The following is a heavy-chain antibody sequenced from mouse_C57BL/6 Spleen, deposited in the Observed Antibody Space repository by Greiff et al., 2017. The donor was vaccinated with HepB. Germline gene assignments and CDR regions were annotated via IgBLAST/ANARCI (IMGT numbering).Heavy chain of an antibody. Sequence: VQLQQSGAELVKPGASVKISCKASGYAFSSYWMNWVKQRPGKGIEWIGQIYPGDGDTNYNGKFKGKATLTADKSTSTAYMQLSSLTSEESAVYFCARGETLWFHFNYWGQGTTLTVSS. CDR2: IYPGDGDT. CDR1: GYAFSSYW. V-gene: IGHV1-80*01. J-gene: IGHJ2*01. D-gene: IGHD2-2*01. CDR3: ARGETLWFHFNY.